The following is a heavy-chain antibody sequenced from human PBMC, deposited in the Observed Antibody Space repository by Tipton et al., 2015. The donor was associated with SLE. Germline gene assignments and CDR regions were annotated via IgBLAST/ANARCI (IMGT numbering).Heavy chain of an antibody. Sequence: TLSLTCTVSGGSVSSIGKYWAWIRQTPGKGLEWLGSIYYTGTTTYYNSLLKSRVTMSVDTSKNQFSLKLTSVTAADTAVYYCARGNYDFRGRTFDIWGQGTMVTVSS. CDR1: GGSVSSIGKY. V-gene: IGHV4-39*07. J-gene: IGHJ3*02. CDR3: ARGNYDFRGRTFDI. D-gene: IGHD3-3*01. CDR2: IYYTGTTT.